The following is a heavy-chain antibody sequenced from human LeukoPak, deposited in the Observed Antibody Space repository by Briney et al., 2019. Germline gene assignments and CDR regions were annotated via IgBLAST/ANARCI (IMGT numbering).Heavy chain of an antibody. CDR2: ISGSGSYI. D-gene: IGHD5-24*01. V-gene: IGHV3-21*01. CDR3: AMATDSYQFDY. CDR1: GFTFSTYS. J-gene: IGHJ4*02. Sequence: TGRSLRLSCAASGFTFSTYSMNWVRQAPGKGLEWVSYISGSGSYIYYADSVKGRFTISRDNGKNSLYLQMNSPRAEDTAVYYCAMATDSYQFDYWGQGTLVTVSS.